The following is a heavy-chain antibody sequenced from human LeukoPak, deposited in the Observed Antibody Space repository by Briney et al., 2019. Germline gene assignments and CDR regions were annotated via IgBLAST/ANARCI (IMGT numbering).Heavy chain of an antibody. Sequence: GGSLRLSCAASGFTLSSYSMNWVRQAPGKGLEWVSYISSSSTHIYYADSVKGRFTISRDNARNSLYLQMDSLRTEDTAIYYCARSEHSSSSFDYWGQGTLVTVSS. CDR3: ARSEHSSSSFDY. D-gene: IGHD6-6*01. CDR1: GFTLSSYS. CDR2: ISSSSTHI. V-gene: IGHV3-21*01. J-gene: IGHJ4*02.